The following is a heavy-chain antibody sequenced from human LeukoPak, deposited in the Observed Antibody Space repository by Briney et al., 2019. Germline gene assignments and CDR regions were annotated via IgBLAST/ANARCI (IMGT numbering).Heavy chain of an antibody. CDR3: ARDINGYYYDSHGYYPTDL. J-gene: IGHJ5*02. CDR2: ISVYNGNT. CDR1: GYIFTSYG. Sequence: VASVKVSCKASGYIFTSYGISWVRLAPGQGLEWMGWISVYNGNTNYPQRLQGRVTMTTDTSTTTAYMELRSLRSDDTAVYYCARDINGYYYDSHGYYPTDLWGQGTLVTVSS. V-gene: IGHV1-18*01. D-gene: IGHD3-22*01.